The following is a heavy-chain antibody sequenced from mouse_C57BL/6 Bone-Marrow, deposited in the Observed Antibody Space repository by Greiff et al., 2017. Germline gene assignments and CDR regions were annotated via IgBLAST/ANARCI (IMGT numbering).Heavy chain of an antibody. Sequence: VHLVESGPELVKPGASVKISCKASGYAFSSSWMNWVKQRPGKGLEWIGRIYPGDGDTNYNGKFKGKATLTADKSSSTAYMQLSSLTSEDSAVYFCARRGTTVVLDYWGKGTSVTGSS. J-gene: IGHJ4*01. CDR1: GYAFSSSW. CDR2: IYPGDGDT. D-gene: IGHD1-1*01. CDR3: ARRGTTVVLDY. V-gene: IGHV1-82*01.